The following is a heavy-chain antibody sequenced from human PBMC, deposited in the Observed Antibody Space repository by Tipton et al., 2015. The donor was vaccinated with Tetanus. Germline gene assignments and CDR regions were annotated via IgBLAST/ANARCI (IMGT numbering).Heavy chain of an antibody. V-gene: IGHV3-7*01. J-gene: IGHJ4*02. CDR1: GFTFSSSW. Sequence: SLRLSCAVSGFTFSSSWMSWVRQVPGKGLEWVANINGGGNEKYYVDSVKGRFTISRDNAKNSLYLQMNSLRGEDTAVYYCVRDFAEFDYWSQGTLVTVSS. CDR2: INGGGNEK. CDR3: VRDFAEFDY.